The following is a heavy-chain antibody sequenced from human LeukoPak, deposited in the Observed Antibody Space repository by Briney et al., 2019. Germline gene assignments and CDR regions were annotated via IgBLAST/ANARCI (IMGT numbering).Heavy chain of an antibody. D-gene: IGHD3-3*01. CDR2: IYYSGST. Sequence: SETLSLTCTVSGGSISSYYWSWLRQPPGKGLEWIGYIYYSGSTNYNPSPKSRVTISVDTSKNQFSLKLSPVTAADTAVYYCARGHYDFWSGYFHYFDYWGQGTLVTVSS. J-gene: IGHJ4*02. V-gene: IGHV4-59*01. CDR3: ARGHYDFWSGYFHYFDY. CDR1: GGSISSYY.